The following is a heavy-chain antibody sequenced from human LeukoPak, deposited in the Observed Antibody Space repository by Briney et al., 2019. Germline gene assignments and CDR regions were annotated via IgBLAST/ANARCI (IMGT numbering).Heavy chain of an antibody. V-gene: IGHV3-23*01. CDR2: ISGSGGST. D-gene: IGHD3-16*02. Sequence: GGSLRLSCAASGFTFSGHWMTWVRQAPGKGLGWVSAISGSGGSTYYADSVKGRFTISRDNSKNTLYLQMNSLRAEDTAVYYCAKLSDYVWGSYRSTHFDYWGQGTLVTVSS. CDR3: AKLSDYVWGSYRSTHFDY. CDR1: GFTFSGHW. J-gene: IGHJ4*02.